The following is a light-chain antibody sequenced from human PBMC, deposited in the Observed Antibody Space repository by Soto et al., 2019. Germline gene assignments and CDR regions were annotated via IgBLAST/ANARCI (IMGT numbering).Light chain of an antibody. CDR1: SGSVSTSYY. J-gene: IGLJ3*02. CDR2: ITN. V-gene: IGLV8-61*01. Sequence: QTVVTQEPSFSVSPGGTVTISCGLSSGSVSTSYYPSWYQQTPGQAPRTLIYITNSRSSGVPERFSGSILGNKAALTITGAQADDESDYYCVLFMGSGIWVFGGGTKLTVL. CDR3: VLFMGSGIWV.